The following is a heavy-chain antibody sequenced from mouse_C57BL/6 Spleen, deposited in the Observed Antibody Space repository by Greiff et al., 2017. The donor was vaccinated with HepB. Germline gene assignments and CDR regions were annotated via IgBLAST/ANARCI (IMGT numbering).Heavy chain of an antibody. Sequence: QVQLQQPGAELVKPGASVKLSCKASGYTFTSYWMHWVKQRPGQGLEWIGMIHPNSGSTNYNEKFKSKATLTVDKSSSTAYMQLSSLTSEDSAVYYCARRGAGGAYFDYWGQGTTLTVSS. J-gene: IGHJ2*01. CDR3: ARRGAGGAYFDY. V-gene: IGHV1-64*01. CDR2: IHPNSGST. CDR1: GYTFTSYW.